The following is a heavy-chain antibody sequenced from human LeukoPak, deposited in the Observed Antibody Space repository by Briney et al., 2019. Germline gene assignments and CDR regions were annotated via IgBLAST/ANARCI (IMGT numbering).Heavy chain of an antibody. CDR1: GGSVSSGSYY. CDR3: ARASSLFVYYDSSGYSPIDY. J-gene: IGHJ4*02. Sequence: SETLSLTCTVSGGSVSSGSYYWSWIRQPPGKGLEWIGYIYYSGSTNYNPSLKSRVTISVDTSKNQFSLKLSSVTAADTAVYYCARASSLFVYYDSSGYSPIDYWGQGTLVTVSS. D-gene: IGHD3-22*01. V-gene: IGHV4-61*01. CDR2: IYYSGST.